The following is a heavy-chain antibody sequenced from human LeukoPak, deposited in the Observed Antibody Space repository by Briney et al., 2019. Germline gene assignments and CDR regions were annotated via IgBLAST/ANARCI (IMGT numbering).Heavy chain of an antibody. D-gene: IGHD2-21*01. CDR1: GFTFSSYA. CDR2: ISGSGGST. Sequence: GGSLRLSCAASGFTFSSYAMSWVRQAPGKGLEWVSAISGSGGSTYYADSVKGRFTISRDNSKNTLYLQMNSLRAEDTGVCYCAKDRNIVVAPDWFDPWGQGTLVTVSS. CDR3: AKDRNIVVAPDWFDP. V-gene: IGHV3-23*01. J-gene: IGHJ5*02.